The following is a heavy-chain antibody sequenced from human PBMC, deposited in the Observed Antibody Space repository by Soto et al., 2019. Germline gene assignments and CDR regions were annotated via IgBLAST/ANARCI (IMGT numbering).Heavy chain of an antibody. V-gene: IGHV1-69*01. CDR2: IIPISGTA. CDR3: ARSQGSSTSLEIYYYYYYGMDV. J-gene: IGHJ6*02. D-gene: IGHD2-2*01. Sequence: QVQLVQSGAEVKKHGSSVKVSCKASGGTFSSCAISWVRQAPGQGLEWMGGIIPISGTANYAQKFQGRVTITADESTSTAYMELSSLRSEDTAVYYCARSQGSSTSLEIYYYYYYGMDVWGQGTTVTVSS. CDR1: GGTFSSCA.